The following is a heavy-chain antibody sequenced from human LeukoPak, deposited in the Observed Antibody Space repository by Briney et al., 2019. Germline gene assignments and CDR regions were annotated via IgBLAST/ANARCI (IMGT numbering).Heavy chain of an antibody. D-gene: IGHD1-26*01. CDR3: ARDGSGTNLFDVGWFDP. V-gene: IGHV3-30*10. J-gene: IGHJ5*02. Sequence: GGSLRLSCAASGFTFSSYAMHWVRQAPGKGLEWVAFISNDGSYNYCTDSVKGRFNISRDNSENTLYLQMNSLRPDDTAVYYCARDGSGTNLFDVGWFDPWGQGTLVTVSS. CDR2: ISNDGSYN. CDR1: GFTFSSYA.